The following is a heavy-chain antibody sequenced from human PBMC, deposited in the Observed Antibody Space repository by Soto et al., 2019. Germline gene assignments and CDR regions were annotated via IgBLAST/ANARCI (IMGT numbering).Heavy chain of an antibody. D-gene: IGHD2-8*01. Sequence: SETLSLTCTVSGGSISSSSCYWGWIRQPPGKGLEWIGSIYYSGSTYYNPSLKSRVTISVDTSKNQFSLKLSSVTAADTAVYYCARHIRPAPVDHYCTNGVCYTVVGWFDPWGQGTLVTVSS. CDR2: IYYSGST. J-gene: IGHJ5*02. CDR1: GGSISSSSCY. V-gene: IGHV4-39*01. CDR3: ARHIRPAPVDHYCTNGVCYTVVGWFDP.